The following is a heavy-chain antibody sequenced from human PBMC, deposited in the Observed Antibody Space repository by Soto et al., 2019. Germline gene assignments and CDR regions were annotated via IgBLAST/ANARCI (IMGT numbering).Heavy chain of an antibody. Sequence: EVQLVESGGGLVKPGGSLRLSCAASGFTFSSYSMNWVRQAPGKGLEWVSSISSSSSHMYYADSVKGRFTISRDNAKNSMYLQINRLRAEDTEVYYCARDHGGSHDYWGQGTLVTVSS. V-gene: IGHV3-21*01. J-gene: IGHJ4*02. CDR1: GFTFSSYS. D-gene: IGHD3-16*01. CDR2: ISSSSSHM. CDR3: ARDHGGSHDY.